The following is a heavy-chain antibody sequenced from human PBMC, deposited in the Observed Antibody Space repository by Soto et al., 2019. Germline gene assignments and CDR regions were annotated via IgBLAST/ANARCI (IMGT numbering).Heavy chain of an antibody. Sequence: SVKVSCKASGGIFSSYAFNWVRQAPGQGLEWMGGIIPMFETANYGEKFQGRVTITADESTSTVYMELSSLRSEDTAVYYCTRSSGSGIQSSYYAMDVWGQGTPVTVSS. CDR1: GGIFSSYA. D-gene: IGHD3-10*01. CDR3: TRSSGSGIQSSYYAMDV. CDR2: IIPMFETA. J-gene: IGHJ6*02. V-gene: IGHV1-69*13.